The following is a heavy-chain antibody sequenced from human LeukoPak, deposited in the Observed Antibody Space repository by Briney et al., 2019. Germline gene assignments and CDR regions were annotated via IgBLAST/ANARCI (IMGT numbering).Heavy chain of an antibody. Sequence: ASVKVSCKASGFTFTGYYIHWVRQAPGQGLECMGWINPNSGGTNYAQKFRGRVTMTRDTSISTAYMELSRLTFDDTAIYHCARERCSGGSCYATVDYWGQGTLVTVSS. CDR2: INPNSGGT. V-gene: IGHV1-2*02. J-gene: IGHJ4*02. CDR3: ARERCSGGSCYATVDY. D-gene: IGHD2-15*01. CDR1: GFTFTGYY.